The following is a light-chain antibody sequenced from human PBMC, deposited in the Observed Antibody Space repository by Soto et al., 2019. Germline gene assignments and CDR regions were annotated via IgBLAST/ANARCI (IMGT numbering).Light chain of an antibody. CDR1: SSDVGGYNY. CDR3: SSYTRSSTVI. CDR2: GVN. V-gene: IGLV2-14*01. Sequence: QSALTQPASVSGSPGQSITISCTGTSSDVGGYNYVSWYQQHPGKAPKLLIYGVNNRPSGVSNRSSGSKSGNTASLTISGLQAEDEADYYCSSYTRSSTVIFGGGTQLTVL. J-gene: IGLJ7*01.